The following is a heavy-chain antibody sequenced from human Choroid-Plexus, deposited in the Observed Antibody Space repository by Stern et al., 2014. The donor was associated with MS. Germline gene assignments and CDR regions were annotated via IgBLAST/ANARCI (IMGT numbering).Heavy chain of an antibody. CDR3: AKDRQYLTYFFDH. V-gene: IGHV3-30*18. Sequence: VQLVESGGGVVQPGRPLRLSCVASGFTFGSCAMHWVRQAPGTGLAWVAGVSYDGINKYYADSVKGRFTISRDNSQNTLYMQMSSLRPEDTAVYYCAKDRQYLTYFFDHWGQGSLVTVSS. D-gene: IGHD2/OR15-2a*01. J-gene: IGHJ5*02. CDR2: VSYDGINK. CDR1: GFTFGSCA.